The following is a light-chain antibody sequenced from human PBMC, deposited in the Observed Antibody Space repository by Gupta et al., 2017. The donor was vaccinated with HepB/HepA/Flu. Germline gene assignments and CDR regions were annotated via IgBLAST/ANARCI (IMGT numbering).Light chain of an antibody. V-gene: IGKV3-11*01. CDR3: QQRSNWPPYT. CDR1: QSVSSY. CDR2: DAS. Sequence: ELVLTQSPATLSLSPGERATLSCRASQSVSSYLAWYQQKPGQAPRLLIYDASNRVTGIPARLSGSGSGTDFALTISSRELEDFAVYYCQQRSNWPPYTFGQGTKLEIK. J-gene: IGKJ2*01.